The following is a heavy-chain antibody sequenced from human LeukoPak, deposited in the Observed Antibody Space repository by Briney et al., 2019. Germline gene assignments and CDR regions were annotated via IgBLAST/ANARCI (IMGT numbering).Heavy chain of an antibody. CDR1: GFTVRSNY. V-gene: IGHV3-53*01. J-gene: IGHJ4*02. Sequence: GGSLRLSCAAFGFTVRSNYMSWVRQAPGKGLEWVSVIYSSGTTYYADPVEGRFTISRDNSKNMLFLQMNSLRAEDTAVYYCARNTPQGGYNNGYDYWGQGTLVTVSS. CDR3: ARNTPQGGYNNGYDY. D-gene: IGHD5-18*01. CDR2: IYSSGTT.